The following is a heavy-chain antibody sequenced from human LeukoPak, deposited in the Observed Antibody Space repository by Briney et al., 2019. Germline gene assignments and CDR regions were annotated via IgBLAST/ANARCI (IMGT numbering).Heavy chain of an antibody. J-gene: IGHJ4*02. CDR3: ARLGYSSGWYGNFDY. D-gene: IGHD6-13*01. Sequence: SETLSLTCTVSGGSISSYYWSWIRQPPGKGLEWIGYIYYSGSTNYNPSLKSRVTISVDTSKNQFSLKLSSVTAADTAVYYCARLGYSSGWYGNFDYWGQGTLVTVSS. V-gene: IGHV4-59*08. CDR1: GGSISSYY. CDR2: IYYSGST.